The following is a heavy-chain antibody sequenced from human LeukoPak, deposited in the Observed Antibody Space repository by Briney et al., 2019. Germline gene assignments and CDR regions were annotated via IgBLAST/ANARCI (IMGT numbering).Heavy chain of an antibody. D-gene: IGHD2-15*01. Sequence: KPSEPLSLTCTVSGAPISSYYWSWIRQPAGKGREWIGRIYTSGSTNYNPSLKSRVTMSVDTSKNQFSLKLSRVGAGHTSVCECARGVVLFYYYMDLWGKGTTVTVSS. CDR1: GAPISSYY. J-gene: IGHJ6*03. CDR2: IYTSGST. V-gene: IGHV4-4*07. CDR3: ARGVVLFYYYMDL.